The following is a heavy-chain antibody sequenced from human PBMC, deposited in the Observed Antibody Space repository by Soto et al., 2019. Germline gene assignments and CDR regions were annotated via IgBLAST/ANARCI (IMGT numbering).Heavy chain of an antibody. Sequence: SETLSLTCAVYGGSFSGYYWSWIRQPPGKGLEWIGEINHSGSTNYNPSLKSRVTISVDTSKNQFSLKLSSVTAADTAVYYCARGSLDSSGDYFDYWGQGTLVT. CDR1: GGSFSGYY. CDR3: ARGSLDSSGDYFDY. V-gene: IGHV4-34*01. D-gene: IGHD3-22*01. CDR2: INHSGST. J-gene: IGHJ4*02.